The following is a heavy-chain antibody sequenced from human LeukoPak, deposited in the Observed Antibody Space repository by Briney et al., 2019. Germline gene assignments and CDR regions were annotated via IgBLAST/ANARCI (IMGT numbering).Heavy chain of an antibody. CDR3: AREGAARKHWY. D-gene: IGHD6-6*01. J-gene: IGHJ4*02. CDR2: IYTSGST. CDR1: GGSISSYY. V-gene: IGHV4-4*09. Sequence: SETLSLTCTVSGGSISSYYWSWIRQPPGKGLEWIGYIYTSGSTYYNPSLKSRVTISVDTSKNQFSLKLSSVTAADTAVYYCAREGAARKHWYWGQGTLVTVSS.